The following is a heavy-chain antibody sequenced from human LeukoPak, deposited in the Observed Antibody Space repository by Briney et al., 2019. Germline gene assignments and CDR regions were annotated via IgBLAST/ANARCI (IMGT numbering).Heavy chain of an antibody. J-gene: IGHJ3*02. V-gene: IGHV4-4*07. Sequence: KSSETLSLTCTVSGGSISSYYWSWIRQPAGKGLEWIGRIYTSGSANYNPSLKSRVTMSVDTSKNQFSLKLSSVTAADTAVYYCARVEMATRAFDIWGQGTMVTVSS. CDR1: GGSISSYY. CDR2: IYTSGSA. D-gene: IGHD5-24*01. CDR3: ARVEMATRAFDI.